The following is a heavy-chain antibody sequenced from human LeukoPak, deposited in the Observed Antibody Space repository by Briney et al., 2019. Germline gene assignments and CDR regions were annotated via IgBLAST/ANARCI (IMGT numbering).Heavy chain of an antibody. CDR1: GFTFSSYG. J-gene: IGHJ4*02. V-gene: IGHV3-30*18. CDR3: AKTQNRRDGYKAPFDY. Sequence: QPWGVLRLSCAASGFTFSSYGMHWVRQAPGKGLEWVAVISYDGSNKYYADSVKGRFTISRDNSKNTLYLQMNSLRAEDTAVYYCAKTQNRRDGYKAPFDYWGQGTLVTVSS. CDR2: ISYDGSNK. D-gene: IGHD5-24*01.